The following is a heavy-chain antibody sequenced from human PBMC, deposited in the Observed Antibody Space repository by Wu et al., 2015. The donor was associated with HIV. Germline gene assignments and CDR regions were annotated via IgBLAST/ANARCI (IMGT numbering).Heavy chain of an antibody. Sequence: QVQLVQSGAEVKKPGASVKVSCKASGYTFTSYGISWVRQAPGQGLEWMGWISAYNGNTNYAQKPQGRVTMTTDTSTSTAYMELRSLRSDDTAVYYCARDRDYYGSGSYVYFQHWGQGTLVTVSS. CDR2: ISAYNGNT. J-gene: IGHJ1*01. V-gene: IGHV1-18*01. D-gene: IGHD3-10*01. CDR3: ARDRDYYGSGSYVYFQH. CDR1: GYTFTSYG.